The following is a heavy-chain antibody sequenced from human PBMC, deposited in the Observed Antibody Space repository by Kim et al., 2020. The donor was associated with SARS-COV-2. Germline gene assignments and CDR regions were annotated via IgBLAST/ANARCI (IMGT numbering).Heavy chain of an antibody. CDR1: GYTFTSYD. CDR3: ARGCVRSGGSCYEGRYYYYGMAV. D-gene: IGHD2-15*01. Sequence: ASVKVSCKASGYTFTSYDINWVRLATGQGLEWMGWMNPNSGNTGYAQKFQGRVTMTRNTSISTAYMELSSLRSEDTAVYYCARGCVRSGGSCYEGRYYYYGMAVWGQGTTVTVSS. V-gene: IGHV1-8*01. J-gene: IGHJ6*02. CDR2: MNPNSGNT.